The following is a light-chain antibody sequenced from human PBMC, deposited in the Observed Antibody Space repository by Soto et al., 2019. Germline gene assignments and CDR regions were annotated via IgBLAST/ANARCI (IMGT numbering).Light chain of an antibody. Sequence: EIVMTQSPATLSVSPGERATLSCRASHSVSSNLAWYQQKPGQAPSLLIYSASTRATGIPARFSGSGSGTEFTLTISSLQSEDFAVYYCQQYNNWLTFGGGTKVEIK. CDR3: QQYNNWLT. CDR2: SAS. J-gene: IGKJ4*01. V-gene: IGKV3-15*01. CDR1: HSVSSN.